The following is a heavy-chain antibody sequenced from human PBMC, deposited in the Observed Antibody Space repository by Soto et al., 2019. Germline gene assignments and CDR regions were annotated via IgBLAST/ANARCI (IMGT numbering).Heavy chain of an antibody. CDR1: GYTFTAYY. V-gene: IGHV1-58*01. CDR2: IILNSGDT. J-gene: IGHJ5*02. Sequence: RSVKVSCKASGYTFTAYYVHWVRQARGQRLEWIGWIILNSGDTNYVQKFQERVTITRDMSTSTAYMELSSLRSEDTAVYYCAADMARVPEGPWGQGTLVTVSS. CDR3: AADMARVPEGP. D-gene: IGHD2-2*01.